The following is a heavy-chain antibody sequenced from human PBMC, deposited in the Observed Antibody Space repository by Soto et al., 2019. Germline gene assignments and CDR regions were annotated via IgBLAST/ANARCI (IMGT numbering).Heavy chain of an antibody. V-gene: IGHV4-39*01. J-gene: IGHJ3*02. CDR3: ASQQYYYDSSGYSASDDFDI. Sequence: PSETLSLTCTVSGGSYCGWIRQPPGKGLEWIGSIYYSGSTYYNPSLKSRVTISVDTSKNQVSLNVSSVTAAETAVYYCASQQYYYDSSGYSASDDFDIWGQGTMVTVSS. D-gene: IGHD3-22*01. CDR2: IYYSGST. CDR1: GGSY.